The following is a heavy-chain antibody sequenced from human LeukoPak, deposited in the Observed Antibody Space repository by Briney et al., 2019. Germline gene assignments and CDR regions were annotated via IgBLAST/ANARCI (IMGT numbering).Heavy chain of an antibody. Sequence: SETLSLTCSVSGGSISSYYWSWIRQPPGKGLEWLAFIYTDGSTNYNPSLKSRVTISVDTSSNQFSLKLSSVAAADTAVYFCAKTGNGYDPLYYYYYMDVWGKGTTVTVSS. D-gene: IGHD5-12*01. CDR2: IYTDGST. J-gene: IGHJ6*03. V-gene: IGHV4-4*09. CDR1: GGSISSYY. CDR3: AKTGNGYDPLYYYYYMDV.